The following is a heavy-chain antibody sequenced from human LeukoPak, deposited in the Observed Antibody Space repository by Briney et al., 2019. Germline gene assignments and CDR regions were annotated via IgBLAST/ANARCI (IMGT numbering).Heavy chain of an antibody. CDR2: ISSSSSYI. J-gene: IGHJ4*02. CDR3: ARRGYHDSSGYDY. D-gene: IGHD3-22*01. CDR1: GFTFSSYS. V-gene: IGHV3-21*06. Sequence: GGSLRLSCAASGFTFSSYSMTWVRQAPGKGLEWVSSISSSSSYIYYVDSVKGRFTISRDNAKNSVFLQINNLRAEDTAIYYCARRGYHDSSGYDYWGQGTLVTVSS.